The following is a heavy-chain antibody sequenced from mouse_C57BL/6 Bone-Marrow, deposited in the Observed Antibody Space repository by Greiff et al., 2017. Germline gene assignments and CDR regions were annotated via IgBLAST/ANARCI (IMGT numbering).Heavy chain of an antibody. V-gene: IGHV1-76*01. CDR2: IYPGSGNT. Sequence: VQLQQSGAELVRPGASVKLSCKASGYTFTDYYINWVKQRPGQGLEWIARIYPGSGNTYYNEKFKGKATLTAEKSSSTAYMQLSSLTSEDSAVYFCARGPFYYGSLPWFAYWGQGTLVTVSA. D-gene: IGHD1-1*01. J-gene: IGHJ3*01. CDR1: GYTFTDYY. CDR3: ARGPFYYGSLPWFAY.